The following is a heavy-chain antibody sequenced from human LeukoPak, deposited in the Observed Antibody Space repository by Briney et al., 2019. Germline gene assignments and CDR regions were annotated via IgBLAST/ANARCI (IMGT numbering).Heavy chain of an antibody. J-gene: IGHJ3*02. CDR3: AKAGPYSGSYRGDAFDI. Sequence: GGSLRLSCAASGFTFSIYAMSWVRQAPGKGLEWVSGICGVGGTTYNADPMQGRSTISRDNSKNTLYLQMNSLRAEDTAVYYCAKAGPYSGSYRGDAFDIWVQGTMVSVSS. CDR2: ICGVGGTT. V-gene: IGHV3-23*01. D-gene: IGHD1-26*01. CDR1: GFTFSIYA.